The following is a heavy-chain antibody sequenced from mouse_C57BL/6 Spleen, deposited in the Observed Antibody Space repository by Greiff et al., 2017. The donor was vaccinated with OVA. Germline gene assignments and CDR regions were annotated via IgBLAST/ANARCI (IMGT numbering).Heavy chain of an antibody. CDR3: ARRKDKGMDY. D-gene: IGHD3-3*01. J-gene: IGHJ4*01. CDR1: GFTFSDYG. CDR2: ISRGSSTI. Sequence: DVLLVASWGGFVKPGGSLKLSCAASGFTFSDYGMHWVRQAPEKGLEWVAYISRGSSTIYYADTVKGRFTISKDNAKNTLFLQMTSLRSEDTAMYYCARRKDKGMDYWGQGTSVTVSS. V-gene: IGHV5-17*01.